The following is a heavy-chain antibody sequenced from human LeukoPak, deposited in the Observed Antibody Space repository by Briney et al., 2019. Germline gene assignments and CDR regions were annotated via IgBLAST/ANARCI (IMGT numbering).Heavy chain of an antibody. CDR1: GYTFTDHY. CDR3: ARDHNWGPYS. V-gene: IGHV1-2*02. Sequence: ASVTVSCKASGYTFTDHYLLWVRQAPGQGLEWVGWIRPKSGETHYAQKFQARVTMTRDTSIRTAYLELSGVRSDDTAVYYCARDHNWGPYSWGQGTLITVSS. J-gene: IGHJ4*02. CDR2: IRPKSGET. D-gene: IGHD7-27*01.